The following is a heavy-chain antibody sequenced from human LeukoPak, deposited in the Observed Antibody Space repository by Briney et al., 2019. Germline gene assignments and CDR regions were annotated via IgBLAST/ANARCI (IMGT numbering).Heavy chain of an antibody. V-gene: IGHV1-46*01. Sequence: GASVKVSCKASGYTFTSYYIHWLRQAPGQGLEWMGIINPSGGSTVYAQNFQGRVTMTRDMSTSTVYMELSSLRSDDTAVYYCTRSHQLLDAFDIWGQGTMVTVSS. CDR2: INPSGGST. CDR3: TRSHQLLDAFDI. CDR1: GYTFTSYY. J-gene: IGHJ3*02. D-gene: IGHD2-2*01.